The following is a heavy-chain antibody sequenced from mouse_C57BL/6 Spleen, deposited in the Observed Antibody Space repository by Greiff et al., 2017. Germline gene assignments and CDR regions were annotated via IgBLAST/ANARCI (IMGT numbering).Heavy chain of an antibody. CDR3: ARGAYDYDAWFAY. CDR1: GFTFSDYG. D-gene: IGHD2-4*01. J-gene: IGHJ3*01. CDR2: ISSGSSTI. V-gene: IGHV5-17*01. Sequence: EVKLMESGGGLVKPGGSLKLSCAASGFTFSDYGMHWVRQAPEKGLEWVAYISSGSSTINYADTVKGRFTISRDNAKNTLFLQMTSLSSEDTAMYYWARGAYDYDAWFAYWGQGTLVTVSA.